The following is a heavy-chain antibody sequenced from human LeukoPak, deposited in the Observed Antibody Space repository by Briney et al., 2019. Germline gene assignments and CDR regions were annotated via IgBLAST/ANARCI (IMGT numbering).Heavy chain of an antibody. V-gene: IGHV3-21*01. CDR2: ISSSSSYI. Sequence: GGSLRLSCAASGFTFSCYSMNWVRQAPGKGLEWVSSISSSSSYIYYADSVKGRFTISRDYAKNSLYLQMNSLRAEDTAVYYCARGGGLMIVGYYFDCWGQGTLVTVSS. CDR1: GFTFSCYS. D-gene: IGHD1-26*01. CDR3: ARGGGLMIVGYYFDC. J-gene: IGHJ4*02.